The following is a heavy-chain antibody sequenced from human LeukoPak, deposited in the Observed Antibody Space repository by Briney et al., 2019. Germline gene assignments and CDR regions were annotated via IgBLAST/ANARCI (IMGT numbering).Heavy chain of an antibody. CDR2: IKQDGSEK. CDR3: ARGGGLDV. D-gene: IGHD3-16*01. V-gene: IGHV3-7*03. Sequence: GGSLRLSCAASGVIFSNYWMSWVRQAPGKGLEWVATIKQDGSEKYYVDSVKGRFTISRDNAKNSLYLQMSNLRAEDTAVYFCARGGGLDVWGQGATVTVSS. J-gene: IGHJ6*02. CDR1: GVIFSNYW.